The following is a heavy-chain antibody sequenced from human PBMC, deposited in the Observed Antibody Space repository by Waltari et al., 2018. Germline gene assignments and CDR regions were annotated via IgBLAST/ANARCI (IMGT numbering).Heavy chain of an antibody. V-gene: IGHV3-7*01. CDR2: IKQDGSDK. CDR1: GVTFTIQL. D-gene: IGHD3-10*01. Sequence: EVQLVESGGDFVQPGGSLSLSWAPYGVTFTIQLMPCARQAQGKGREGVANIKQDGSDKYYGDSVKGRFTISRDNAKNAVYLQMNSLRAEDTAVYYCVRGFDGPNACDIWGQGTMVTVS. J-gene: IGHJ3*02. CDR3: VRGFDGPNACDI.